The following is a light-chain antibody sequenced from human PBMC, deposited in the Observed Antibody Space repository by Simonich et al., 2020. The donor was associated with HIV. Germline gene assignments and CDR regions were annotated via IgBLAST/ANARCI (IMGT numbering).Light chain of an antibody. J-gene: IGKJ1*01. CDR3: QQYYSTPT. CDR2: WAS. V-gene: IGKV4-1*01. CDR1: QSVLNSSNNKRL. Sequence: DIVMTQSPDSLAVSLGERASITCKSSQSVLNSSNNKRLVAWYQQKPGQSPTLLIYWASIRESGAPDRFSGSGSGTAFTLTISSLQAEDVAVYYCQQYYSTPTFGQGTKVEIK.